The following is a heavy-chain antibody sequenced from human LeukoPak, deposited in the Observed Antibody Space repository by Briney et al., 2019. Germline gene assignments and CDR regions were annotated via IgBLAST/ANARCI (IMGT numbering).Heavy chain of an antibody. Sequence: GGSLRLSCAASGFTFSSYAMHWVRQAPGKGLDWVAVIWYDGSKKYYADSVEGRFTFTGDNSRNTVSLQMDSLRVEDTAVYYCARDEAGSLGFWGQGTLVTVSS. CDR1: GFTFSSYA. J-gene: IGHJ4*02. CDR3: ARDEAGSLGF. CDR2: IWYDGSKK. V-gene: IGHV3-33*08.